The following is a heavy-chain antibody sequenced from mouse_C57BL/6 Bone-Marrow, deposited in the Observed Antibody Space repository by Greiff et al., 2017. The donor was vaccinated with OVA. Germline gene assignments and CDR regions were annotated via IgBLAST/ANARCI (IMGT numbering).Heavy chain of an antibody. CDR2: IDPSDRET. CDR3: ARPTAQATPAWFAY. CDR1: GYTFTSYW. J-gene: IGHJ3*01. D-gene: IGHD3-2*02. Sequence: QQSCKASGYTFTSYWMHWVTQRPIQGLEWIGNIDPSDRETHYSHTFKDKTTFTVDNSSSTAYMQLSSLTSEDSAVDYCARPTAQATPAWFAYWGQGTLVTVSA. V-gene: IGHV1-52*01.